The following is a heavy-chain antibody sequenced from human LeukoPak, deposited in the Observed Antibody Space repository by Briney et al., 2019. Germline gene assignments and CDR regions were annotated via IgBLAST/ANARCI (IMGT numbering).Heavy chain of an antibody. D-gene: IGHD6-19*01. CDR1: GFTFSSYA. CDR2: ISGSGGST. Sequence: PGGSLRLSCAASGFTFSSYAMSWVRQAPGKGLEWVSAISGSGGSTYYADSVKGRFTISRDNSKNTLYLQMNSLRAEDTAVYYCAKGGYSGWYPGGNYHMDVWGKGTTVTVSS. CDR3: AKGGYSGWYPGGNYHMDV. J-gene: IGHJ6*03. V-gene: IGHV3-23*01.